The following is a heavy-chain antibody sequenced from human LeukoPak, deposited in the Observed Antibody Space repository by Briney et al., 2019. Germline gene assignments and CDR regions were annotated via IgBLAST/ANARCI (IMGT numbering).Heavy chain of an antibody. CDR1: GYSFTSYW. Sequence: GESLKISCKGSGYSFTSYWIAWGRQIPGKGLEWMGIIYLGDSDTRYSPSFEVQVTISGDESITTAPLQCTSVKSSDTAMYYCARQGWSSTAYYHIDVWGKGTTVTVSS. CDR3: ARQGWSSTAYYHIDV. J-gene: IGHJ6*03. D-gene: IGHD2-2*01. CDR2: IYLGDSDT. V-gene: IGHV5-51*01.